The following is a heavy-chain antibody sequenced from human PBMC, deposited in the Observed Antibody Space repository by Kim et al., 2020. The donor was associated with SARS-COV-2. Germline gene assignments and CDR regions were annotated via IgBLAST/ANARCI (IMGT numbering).Heavy chain of an antibody. CDR2: ISSSSYT. Sequence: GGSLRLSCAASGFTFSDYYMSWIRQAPGKGLEWVSYISSSSYTNYADSVKGRFTISRDNAKNSLYLQMNSLRAEDTAVYYCARKSHRYYYGMDVWGQGTKVTVSS. CDR3: ARKSHRYYYGMDV. J-gene: IGHJ6*02. V-gene: IGHV3-11*03. CDR1: GFTFSDYY.